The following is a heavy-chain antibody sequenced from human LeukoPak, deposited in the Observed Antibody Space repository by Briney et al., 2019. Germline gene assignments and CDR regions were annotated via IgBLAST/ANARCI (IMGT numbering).Heavy chain of an antibody. V-gene: IGHV4-38-2*02. CDR3: ARAGYVYSSSWNIDY. Sequence: SETLSLTCTVSGYSISSGYYWGWIRQPPGKGLEWIGSIYHSGSTYYNPSLKSRVTISVDTSKNQFSLKLSSVTAADTAVYYCARAGYVYSSSWNIDYWGQGTLVTVSS. CDR1: GYSISSGYY. J-gene: IGHJ4*02. CDR2: IYHSGST. D-gene: IGHD6-13*01.